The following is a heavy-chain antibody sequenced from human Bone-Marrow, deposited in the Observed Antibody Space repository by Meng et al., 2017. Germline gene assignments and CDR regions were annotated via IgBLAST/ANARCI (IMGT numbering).Heavy chain of an antibody. V-gene: IGHV3-30*07. J-gene: IGHJ4*02. CDR2: ISYDGSNK. Sequence: GESLKISCAASGFTFSSYAMHWVRQAPGKGLEWAAVISYDGSNKYYADSVKGRFTISRDNSKNTLYLQMNSLRAEDTAVYYCARDPSSSSWYFDYWGQGTLVTVSS. D-gene: IGHD6-13*01. CDR1: GFTFSSYA. CDR3: ARDPSSSSWYFDY.